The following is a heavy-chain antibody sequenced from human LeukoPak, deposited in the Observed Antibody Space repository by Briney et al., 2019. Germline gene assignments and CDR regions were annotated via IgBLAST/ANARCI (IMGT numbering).Heavy chain of an antibody. D-gene: IGHD1-1*01. CDR2: IKRKTDDGTT. CDR1: GFTFSRHG. V-gene: IGHV3-15*07. J-gene: IGHJ4*02. Sequence: GGSLRLSCAPSGFTFSRHGMNWVRQAPGKGLEWVGLIKRKTDDGTTDCAAPEKGRFTISRDDSKNTLYLQMNSLKTEDTAVYYCTTQSGAWNFDYWGQGTLVTVSS. CDR3: TTQSGAWNFDY.